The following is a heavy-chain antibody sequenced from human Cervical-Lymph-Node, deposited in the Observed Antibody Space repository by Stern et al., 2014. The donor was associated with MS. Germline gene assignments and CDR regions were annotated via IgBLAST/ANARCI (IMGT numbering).Heavy chain of an antibody. CDR1: GFSLSTSGES. CDR2: IYLADDK. CDR3: AHSPRYFYGMDV. J-gene: IGHJ6*02. V-gene: IGHV2-5*02. Sequence: QVTLKESGPALVKPTQTLTLTCTFSGFSLSTSGESVAWFRQPPGKALEWVALIYLADDKRYSPSLKDRLTITKDTSKKQVVLTMTNLDPVDTGTYYCAHSPRYFYGMDVWGPGTTVTVSS.